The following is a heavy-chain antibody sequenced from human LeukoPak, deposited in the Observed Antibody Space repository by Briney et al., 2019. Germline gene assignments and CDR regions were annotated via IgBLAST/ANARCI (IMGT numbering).Heavy chain of an antibody. D-gene: IGHD5-18*01. V-gene: IGHV3-21*01. J-gene: IGHJ6*02. CDR1: GFTFSSYS. Sequence: GGSLRLSWAASGFTFSSYSMNSVRQAPGKGLEWVSSISSSSSYIYYADSVKGRFTISRDNAKNSLYLQMNSLRAEDTAVYYCARRGYSSGYFYYGMDVWGQGTTVTVSS. CDR2: ISSSSSYI. CDR3: ARRGYSSGYFYYGMDV.